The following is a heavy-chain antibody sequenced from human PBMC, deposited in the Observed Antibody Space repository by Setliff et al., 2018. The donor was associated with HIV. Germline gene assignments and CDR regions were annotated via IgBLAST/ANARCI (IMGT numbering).Heavy chain of an antibody. J-gene: IGHJ3*01. CDR2: VYYTGKT. CDR1: GVSIVSGGFY. CDR3: ASDLHANFHVTEH. Sequence: SETLSLTCSVSGVSIVSGGFYFSGIRQHPGKGLEWLGTVYYTGKTYYNPSLQSRLTMSADTSKNQLYLKMNSVTAADPAVYFCASDLHANFHVTEHWGPGTMVTVSS. V-gene: IGHV4-31*03. D-gene: IGHD3-10*02.